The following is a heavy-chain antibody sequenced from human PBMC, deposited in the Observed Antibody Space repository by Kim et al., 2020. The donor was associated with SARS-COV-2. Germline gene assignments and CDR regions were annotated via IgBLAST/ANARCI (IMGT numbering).Heavy chain of an antibody. V-gene: IGHV4-59*13. J-gene: IGHJ5*01. Sequence: SETLSLTCTVSGGSISSYYWSWIRQPPGKGLEWIGYIYYSGSTNYNPSLKSRVTISVDTSKNQFSLKLSSVTAADTAVYYCAREGKGAGSRVFAMFDCGG. CDR2: IYYSGST. CDR1: GGSISSYY. D-gene: IGHD1-26*01. CDR3: AREGKGAGSRVFAMFDC.